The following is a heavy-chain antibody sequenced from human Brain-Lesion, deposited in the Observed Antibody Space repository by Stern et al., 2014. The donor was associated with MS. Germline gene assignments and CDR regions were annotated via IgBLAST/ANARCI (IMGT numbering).Heavy chain of an antibody. Sequence: EVQLVESGGGLVKPGGSLRLSCAASGFTFSSAWMSWVRQAPGKGLEWVGRIKSKTDGGTTDYAAPVKGRFTISRDDSKNTLYLQMNSQKTEDTAVYYCTTAVGGRHLIDYWGQGTLVTVSS. D-gene: IGHD6-6*01. J-gene: IGHJ4*02. V-gene: IGHV3-15*01. CDR3: TTAVGGRHLIDY. CDR2: IKSKTDGGTT. CDR1: GFTFSSAW.